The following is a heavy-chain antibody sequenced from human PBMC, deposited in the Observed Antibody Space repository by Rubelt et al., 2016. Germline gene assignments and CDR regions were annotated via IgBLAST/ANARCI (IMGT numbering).Heavy chain of an antibody. CDR2: IYYSGST. Sequence: QLQLQESGPGLVKPSETLSLTCTVSGGSISSSSYYCGWIRQPPGKGLEWIGSIYYSGSTYYNSSLKSRVTISVDTSKNQFSLKLSFVTAAGTAVYYCAGGLIMITFGGVIVTDWGQGTLGTVSS. J-gene: IGHJ4*02. D-gene: IGHD3-16*02. CDR3: AGGLIMITFGGVIVTD. V-gene: IGHV4-39*07. CDR1: GGSISSSSYY.